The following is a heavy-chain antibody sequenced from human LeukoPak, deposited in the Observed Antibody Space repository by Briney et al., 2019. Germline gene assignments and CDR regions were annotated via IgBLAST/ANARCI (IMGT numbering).Heavy chain of an antibody. CDR3: AKRRQSGIGSLYYFDS. D-gene: IGHD1-14*01. V-gene: IGHV3-23*01. CDR2: ISTSGDST. CDR1: GFTFNNHA. Sequence: GGSLRLSCAASGFTFNNHAMSWVRQAPGMRLEWVSAISTSGDSTYYTDSVKGRFTISRDNSKNTLYLQMNSLAAEDTAIYFCAKRRQSGIGSLYYFDSWGQGTLVTVSS. J-gene: IGHJ4*02.